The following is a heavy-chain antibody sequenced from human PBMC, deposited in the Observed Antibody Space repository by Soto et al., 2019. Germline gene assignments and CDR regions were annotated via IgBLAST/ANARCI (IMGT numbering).Heavy chain of an antibody. J-gene: IGHJ4*02. CDR2: ITQSGHAA. Sequence: QVQLVESGGDLVKPGGYLRLSCAASGFTFSDYYMSWIRQTPGKGLEWLSYITQSGHAAEYADSVRGRFTISRDNSKNSLYLQMNSLRVADTCVYYCARAIRGYGAYGGYLGQGTLVTVSS. D-gene: IGHD5-12*01. CDR1: GFTFSDYY. CDR3: ARAIRGYGAYGGY. V-gene: IGHV3-11*04.